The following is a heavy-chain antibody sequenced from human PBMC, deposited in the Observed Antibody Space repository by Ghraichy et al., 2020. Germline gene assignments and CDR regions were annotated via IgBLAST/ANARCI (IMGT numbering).Heavy chain of an antibody. CDR1: GFTFRKYA. J-gene: IGHJ4*02. CDR3: AKDSLDYGDYEFDS. Sequence: GGSLRLSCAASGFTFRKYAMSWVRQAPGKGLEWVSGVSGRGDTTYYADSVRGRFTISRDNSKKTLFLQINSLRVEDSGLYYCAKDSLDYGDYEFDSWGQGTLVPVSS. D-gene: IGHD4-17*01. V-gene: IGHV3-23*01. CDR2: VSGRGDTT.